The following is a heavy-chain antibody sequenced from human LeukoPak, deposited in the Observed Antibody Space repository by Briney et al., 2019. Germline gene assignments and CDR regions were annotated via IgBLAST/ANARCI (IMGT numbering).Heavy chain of an antibody. D-gene: IGHD3-16*01. CDR3: ASGLKTYYDYVWGSWWTALPGYYYYGMDV. CDR1: GYTFTSYD. J-gene: IGHJ6*02. CDR2: MNPNSGNT. V-gene: IGHV1-8*01. Sequence: ASVKVSCKASGYTFTSYDINWVRQATGQGLEWMGWMNPNSGNTGYAQKFQGRVTMTRNTSISTAYVELSSLRSEDTAVYYCASGLKTYYDYVWGSWWTALPGYYYYGMDVWGQGTTVTVSS.